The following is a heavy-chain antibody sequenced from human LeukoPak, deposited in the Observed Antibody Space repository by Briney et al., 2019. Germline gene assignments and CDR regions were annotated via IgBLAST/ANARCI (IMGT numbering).Heavy chain of an antibody. V-gene: IGHV4-59*01. CDR3: ARGLGSWLAFDY. Sequence: SETLSLTCTVSGGSISSYYWSWIRQPPGKGLEWIGYIYYSGSTNYNPSLKSRVTISVDTSKNQFSLKLSSVTAADTAVYYCARGLGSWLAFDYWGQGTLVTVSS. D-gene: IGHD6-13*01. CDR2: IYYSGST. J-gene: IGHJ4*02. CDR1: GGSISSYY.